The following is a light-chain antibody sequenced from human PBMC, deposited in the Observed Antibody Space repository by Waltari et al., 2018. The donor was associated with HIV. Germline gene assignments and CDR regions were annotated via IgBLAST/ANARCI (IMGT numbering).Light chain of an antibody. V-gene: IGLV3-19*01. J-gene: IGLJ2*01. CDR1: SLRNYY. Sequence: SSELTQDPVVSVALGQTIRITCQGDSLRNYYANWYQQKSGQAPILVIFGKDKRPSGIPDRFSGSSSGNTASLTITGAQAEDEADYYCNSRDSSGNHLVFGGGTQLTVL. CDR2: GKD. CDR3: NSRDSSGNHLV.